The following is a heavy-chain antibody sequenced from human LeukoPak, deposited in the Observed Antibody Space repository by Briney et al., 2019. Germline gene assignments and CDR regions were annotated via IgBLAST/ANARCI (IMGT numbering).Heavy chain of an antibody. Sequence: PGGSLRLSCAASGFTFSSYAMSWVRQAPGKGLEWVSAISGSGGSTYYADSVKGRFTISRDNSKNTLYLQMNSLRAEDTAVYYCAKDPGSGYYDSRSVDYWGQGTLVTVSS. CDR2: ISGSGGST. J-gene: IGHJ4*02. CDR3: AKDPGSGYYDSRSVDY. V-gene: IGHV3-23*01. CDR1: GFTFSSYA. D-gene: IGHD3-22*01.